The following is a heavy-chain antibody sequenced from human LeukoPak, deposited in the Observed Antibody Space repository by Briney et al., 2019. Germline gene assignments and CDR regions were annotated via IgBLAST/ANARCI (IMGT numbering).Heavy chain of an antibody. V-gene: IGHV3-7*01. CDR2: IKQDGSEK. Sequence: PGGSLRLSCAASGFTFSNYVMSWVRQAPGKGLEWVANIKQDGSEKYYVDSVKGRFTISRDNAKNSLYLQMNSLRAEDTAVYYCARDDVGYDFWSGSYFDYWGQGTLVTVSS. CDR1: GFTFSNYV. CDR3: ARDDVGYDFWSGSYFDY. J-gene: IGHJ4*02. D-gene: IGHD3-3*01.